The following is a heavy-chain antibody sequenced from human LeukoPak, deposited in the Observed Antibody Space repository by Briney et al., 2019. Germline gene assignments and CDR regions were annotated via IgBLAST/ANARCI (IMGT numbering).Heavy chain of an antibody. V-gene: IGHV3-11*01. CDR1: GFTFSDYY. J-gene: IGHJ6*02. D-gene: IGHD3-10*01. CDR2: ISTSGCTI. CDR3: AKAFVSRTRITMVRGVMDYYYGMDV. Sequence: GGSLRLSCAASGFTFSDYYMSWIRQAPGEGLEWISYISTSGCTIYYADSVKGRFTISRDNAKNSLYLQMNSLRAEDTAVYYCAKAFVSRTRITMVRGVMDYYYGMDVWGQGTTVTVSS.